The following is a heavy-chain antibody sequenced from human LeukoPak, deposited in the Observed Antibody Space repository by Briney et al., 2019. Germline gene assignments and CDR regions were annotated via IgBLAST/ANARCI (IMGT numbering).Heavy chain of an antibody. Sequence: GGSLRLSCAATGFTFSSYWMGWVRQAPWKGLEWVANIKQDGSEKYYVDSVRGRFTISRDNAKNSLYLQMNGLRAEDTAVYYCTRGGHNDYWGQGILVAVSS. CDR1: GFTFSSYW. CDR3: TRGGHNDY. J-gene: IGHJ4*02. CDR2: IKQDGSEK. V-gene: IGHV3-7*04.